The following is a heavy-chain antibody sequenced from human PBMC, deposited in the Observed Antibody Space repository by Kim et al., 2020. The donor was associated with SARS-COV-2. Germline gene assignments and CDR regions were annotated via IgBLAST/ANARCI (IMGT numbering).Heavy chain of an antibody. CDR2: INPSGDST. V-gene: IGHV1-46*01. CDR3: ARVPYGGKMRNPPDY. D-gene: IGHD4-17*01. Sequence: ASVKVSCKASGYTFTSYYMHWVRQAPGQGLEWMGIINPSGDSTSYAQKFQGRVTMTRDTSTSTVYMELSSLRSEDTAVYYCARVPYGGKMRNPPDYWGQGTLVTVSS. CDR1: GYTFTSYY. J-gene: IGHJ4*02.